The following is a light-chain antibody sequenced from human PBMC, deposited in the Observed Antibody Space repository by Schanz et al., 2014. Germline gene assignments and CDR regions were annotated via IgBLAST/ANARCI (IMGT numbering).Light chain of an antibody. CDR3: QQYNNWPPWT. CDR1: QSVSNN. Sequence: EIVLTQSPGTLSLSPGERATLSCRASQSVSNNLAWYQQKPGQAPRLLISAASTRATAIPARFSGSGSGTDFTLTISSLKPEDFAVYYCQQYNNWPPWTFGQGTKVEIK. V-gene: IGKV3-15*01. J-gene: IGKJ1*01. CDR2: AAS.